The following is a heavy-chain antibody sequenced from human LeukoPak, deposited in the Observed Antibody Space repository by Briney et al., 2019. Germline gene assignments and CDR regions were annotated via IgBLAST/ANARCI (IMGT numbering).Heavy chain of an antibody. D-gene: IGHD6-13*01. CDR2: IYYSGST. CDR1: GGSISSSSYY. CDR3: ARSIPLAAAGQQGDFDL. Sequence: SETLSLTCTVSGGSISSSSYYWGWIRQPPGKGPEWIGSIYYSGSTYYNPSLKSRVTISVDTSKNQFSLKLSSVTAADTAVYYCARSIPLAAAGQQGDFDLWGRGTLVTVSS. J-gene: IGHJ2*01. V-gene: IGHV4-39*01.